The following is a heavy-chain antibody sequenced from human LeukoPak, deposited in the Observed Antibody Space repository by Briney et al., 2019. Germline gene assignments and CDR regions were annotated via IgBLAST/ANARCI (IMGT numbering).Heavy chain of an antibody. V-gene: IGHV6-1*01. Sequence: SQTLSLTCAISGDSVSSNSAAWNWIRQSPSRGLEWLGRTYYRSKWYNDYAVSVKSRITINPDTSKNQFSLQLNSVTPEDTAVYYCARDVRRTQQLVGYYYYYGMDVWGQGTTVTVSS. D-gene: IGHD6-13*01. CDR1: GDSVSSNSAA. J-gene: IGHJ6*02. CDR2: TYYRSKWYN. CDR3: ARDVRRTQQLVGYYYYYGMDV.